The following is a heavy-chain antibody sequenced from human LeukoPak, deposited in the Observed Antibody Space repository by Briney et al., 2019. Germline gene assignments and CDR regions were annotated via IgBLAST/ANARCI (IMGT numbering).Heavy chain of an antibody. D-gene: IGHD4-17*01. J-gene: IGHJ5*02. Sequence: GGSLRLSCAASGFTFTTTWMTWVRQAPGKGLEWVATTNEHASEKFYVDSVRGRFTISRDNAKNSLYLQMNSLRVEDTAVYYCVKKHYGDFAWGQGSLVTVPS. V-gene: IGHV3-7*01. CDR3: VKKHYGDFA. CDR1: GFTFTTTW. CDR2: TNEHASEK.